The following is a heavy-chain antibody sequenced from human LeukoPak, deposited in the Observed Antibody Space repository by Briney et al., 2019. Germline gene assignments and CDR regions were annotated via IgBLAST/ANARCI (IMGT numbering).Heavy chain of an antibody. CDR1: GGSISSYY. D-gene: IGHD3-22*01. Sequence: SETLSLTCTVSGGSISSYYWSWIRQPAGKGLEWIGRIYTSGSTNYNPSLKSRVTMSVDTSKNQFSLKLSSVTAADTAVYYCAREGRVVVTYPNTFDYWGQGTLVTVSS. J-gene: IGHJ4*02. CDR2: IYTSGST. V-gene: IGHV4-4*07. CDR3: AREGRVVVTYPNTFDY.